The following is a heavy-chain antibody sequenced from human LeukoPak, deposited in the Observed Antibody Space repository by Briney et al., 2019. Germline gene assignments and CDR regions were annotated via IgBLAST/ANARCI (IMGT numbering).Heavy chain of an antibody. D-gene: IGHD2/OR15-2a*01. J-gene: IGHJ4*02. CDR1: GGSISCYY. V-gene: IGHV4-59*08. CDR2: ISDLGSI. CDR3: AGHHPRNTVDF. Sequence: PSETLSLTCSVCGGSISCYYWSWLPQPPGKGLEWTAYISDLGSINYNPSLKSRVTISLDTSKGQFSLKLSSVTAADTAIYYCAGHHPRNTVDFWGQGTLVTVSS.